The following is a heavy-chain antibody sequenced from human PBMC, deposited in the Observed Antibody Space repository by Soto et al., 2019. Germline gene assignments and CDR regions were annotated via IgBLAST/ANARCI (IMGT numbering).Heavy chain of an antibody. Sequence: QVQLVQSGAEEKKPGSSVKVSCKASGGTFSRYTISWVRQAPGQGLEWMGRIIPILDIPNYAQNFQGRVTITADKSTSTAYMELSSLRSDDTAVYYCASHFTGVLVLGASPPGGDNYGWDVWGQGTTVTVSS. CDR3: ASHFTGVLVLGASPPGGDNYGWDV. CDR1: GGTFSRYT. D-gene: IGHD2-15*01. V-gene: IGHV1-69*02. J-gene: IGHJ6*02. CDR2: IIPILDIP.